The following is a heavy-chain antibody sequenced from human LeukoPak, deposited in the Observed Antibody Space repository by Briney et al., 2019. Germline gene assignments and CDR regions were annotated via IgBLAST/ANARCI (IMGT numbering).Heavy chain of an antibody. CDR3: ARVWDSSGWYWWFDP. CDR1: GFTFSDYY. CDR2: ISSSGSTI. V-gene: IGHV3-11*04. Sequence: GGSLRLSCAASGFTFSDYYMSWIRQAPGKGLEWVSYISSSGSTIYYADSVKGRFTISRDSAKNSLYLQMNSLRAEDTAVYYCARVWDSSGWYWWFDPWGQGTLVTVSS. D-gene: IGHD6-19*01. J-gene: IGHJ5*02.